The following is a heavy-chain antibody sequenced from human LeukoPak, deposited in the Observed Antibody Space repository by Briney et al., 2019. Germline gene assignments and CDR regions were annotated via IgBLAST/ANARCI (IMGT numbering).Heavy chain of an antibody. J-gene: IGHJ4*02. Sequence: GGSLRLSCAASGFTFSSYWMSWVRQAPGKGLEWVANIKLDGSEEYYVDSVKGRFTISRDNAKNSLYLQMNSLRADDTAVYYCARGSGNFDYWGQGTLVTVSS. D-gene: IGHD3-10*01. CDR2: IKLDGSEE. CDR3: ARGSGNFDY. CDR1: GFTFSSYW. V-gene: IGHV3-7*01.